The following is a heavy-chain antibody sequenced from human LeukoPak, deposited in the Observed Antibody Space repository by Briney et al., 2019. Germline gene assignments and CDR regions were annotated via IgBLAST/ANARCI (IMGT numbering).Heavy chain of an antibody. V-gene: IGHV3-7*01. Sequence: GGSLTLSCAPSGFIFNSYWMTWVRPPPGKGVEWVANIKQDGSETYYVGSVRGRFTISRDTAKHSLLLLMNSLRVDATALYYCARVSGGFGTYRVDSWGQGTLVTVSS. CDR3: ARVSGGFGTYRVDS. J-gene: IGHJ4*02. CDR2: IKQDGSET. CDR1: GFIFNSYW. D-gene: IGHD1-26*01.